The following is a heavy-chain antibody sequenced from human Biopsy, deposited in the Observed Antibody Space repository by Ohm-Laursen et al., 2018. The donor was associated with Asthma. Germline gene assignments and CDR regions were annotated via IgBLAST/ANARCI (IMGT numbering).Heavy chain of an antibody. CDR2: VNTGNGDT. Sequence: ASVKVSCRVSGYNFISFAIHWVRQAPGQRLEWMGWVNTGNGDTKYSQKFQGRVTITRDTSASTAYMELRSLRSEDTATYYCARTYYDFLTGQVKDVFGVWGQGTMVTVSS. D-gene: IGHD3-9*01. CDR3: ARTYYDFLTGQVKDVFGV. V-gene: IGHV1-3*04. J-gene: IGHJ3*01. CDR1: GYNFISFA.